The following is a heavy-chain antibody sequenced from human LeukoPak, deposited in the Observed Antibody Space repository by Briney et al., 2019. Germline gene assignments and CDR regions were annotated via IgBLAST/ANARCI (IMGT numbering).Heavy chain of an antibody. Sequence: GGSLRLSCAASGFTFSSNYMSWVRQAPGKGLEWVSVIYSGGSTYYADSVKGRFTISRDNSKNTLYLQMNSLRAEDTAVYYCATPDRAYCSSTSCSNGLQHRLDYWGQGTLVTVSS. J-gene: IGHJ4*02. V-gene: IGHV3-66*01. CDR2: IYSGGST. CDR1: GFTFSSNY. D-gene: IGHD2-2*01. CDR3: ATPDRAYCSSTSCSNGLQHRLDY.